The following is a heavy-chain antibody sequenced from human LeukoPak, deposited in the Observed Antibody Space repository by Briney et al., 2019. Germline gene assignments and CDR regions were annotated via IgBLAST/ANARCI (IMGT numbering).Heavy chain of an antibody. CDR2: IHSGGTT. Sequence: GGSLRLSCAASGFTVSNNYMSWVRQAPGKGLEWVSVIHSGGTTNYADSVQGRFTISRDNSKTTVYLHMNSLGAEDTAVYYCARDSDSGYGPFASWGQGTLVTVSS. V-gene: IGHV3-53*01. D-gene: IGHD5-12*01. CDR1: GFTVSNNY. CDR3: ARDSDSGYGPFAS. J-gene: IGHJ4*02.